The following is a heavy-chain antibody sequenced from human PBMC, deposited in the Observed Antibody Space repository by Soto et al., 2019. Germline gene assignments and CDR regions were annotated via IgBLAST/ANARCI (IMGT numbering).Heavy chain of an antibody. D-gene: IGHD2-2*01. CDR1: GYTFTSYA. CDR3: ARGYCSSTSCYYYYYYYMDV. V-gene: IGHV7-4-1*02. Sequence: ASMKVSCKASGYTFTSYAMNWVRQAPGQGLEWMGWINTNTGNPTYAQGFTGRFVFSLDTSVSTAYLQISSLKAEDTAVYYCARGYCSSTSCYYYYYYYMDVWGKGTTVTVSS. CDR2: INTNTGNP. J-gene: IGHJ6*03.